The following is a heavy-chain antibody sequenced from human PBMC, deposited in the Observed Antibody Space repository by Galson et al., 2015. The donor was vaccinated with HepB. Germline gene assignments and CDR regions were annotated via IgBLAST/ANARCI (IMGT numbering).Heavy chain of an antibody. CDR3: ARDLYYDFWSGYYTDDYYYGMDV. J-gene: IGHJ6*02. D-gene: IGHD3-3*01. Sequence: LRLSCAASGFTFGSYAMHWVRQAPGKGLEWVAVISYDGSNKYYADSVKGRFTISRDNSKNTLYLQMNSLRAEDTAVYYCARDLYYDFWSGYYTDDYYYGMDVWGQGTTVTVSS. CDR1: GFTFGSYA. CDR2: ISYDGSNK. V-gene: IGHV3-30-3*01.